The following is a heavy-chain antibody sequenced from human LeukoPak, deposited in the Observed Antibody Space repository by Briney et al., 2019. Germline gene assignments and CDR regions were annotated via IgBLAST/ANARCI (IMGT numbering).Heavy chain of an antibody. CDR3: ARRDSSGYYHYFDY. D-gene: IGHD3-22*01. Sequence: GESLKISCKGSGYSFTNYWIGWVRQMPGKGLEWMGIIYPGDSDTRYSPSFQGQVTISVDKSTSTAYLQWSSLKASDTAMYYCARRDSSGYYHYFDYWGQGTLVTVSS. CDR1: GYSFTNYW. V-gene: IGHV5-51*01. CDR2: IYPGDSDT. J-gene: IGHJ4*02.